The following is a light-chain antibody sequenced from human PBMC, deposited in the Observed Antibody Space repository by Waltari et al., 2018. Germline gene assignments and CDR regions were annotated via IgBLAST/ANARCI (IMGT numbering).Light chain of an antibody. Sequence: SYELTQPPSVSVSPGQTARTTCSGDALQQQYAYWYQQKPGQAPVLVIYKDSERPSGIPERFSCSSSGTTVKLTISGVQAEDEADYYCQSADSSGTSVVFGGGTKLTVL. CDR3: QSADSSGTSVV. CDR1: ALQQQY. CDR2: KDS. J-gene: IGLJ2*01. V-gene: IGLV3-25*03.